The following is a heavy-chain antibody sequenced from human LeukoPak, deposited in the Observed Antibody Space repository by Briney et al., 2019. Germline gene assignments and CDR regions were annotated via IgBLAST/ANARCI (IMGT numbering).Heavy chain of an antibody. CDR1: GGSISSSSYY. D-gene: IGHD3-22*01. J-gene: IGHJ4*02. V-gene: IGHV4-39*07. Sequence: SETLSLTCTVSGGSISSSSYYWGWIRQPPGKGLEWIGSIYYSGSTYYNPSLKSRVTISVDTSKNQFSLKLSSVTAADTAVYYCARERIGYYYDSSGYYFGYWGQGTLVTVSS. CDR2: IYYSGST. CDR3: ARERIGYYYDSSGYYFGY.